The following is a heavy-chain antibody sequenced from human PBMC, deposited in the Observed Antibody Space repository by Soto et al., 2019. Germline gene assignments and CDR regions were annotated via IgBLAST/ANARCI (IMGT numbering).Heavy chain of an antibody. CDR1: AFSLRSFW. CDR2: IDPEGSGK. CDR3: AGWGPNVCC. D-gene: IGHD3-16*01. V-gene: IGHV3-7*01. J-gene: IGHJ1*01. Sequence: EAQLVQSGGGLVQPGGSLRLSCEASAFSLRSFWMNWVRQSPRKGLEWVSNIDPEGSGKVYVDSAKGRFTVSRDNTQNSVYLQMDSLRAEDTVVYYCAGWGPNVCCWGQGRLVTVSS.